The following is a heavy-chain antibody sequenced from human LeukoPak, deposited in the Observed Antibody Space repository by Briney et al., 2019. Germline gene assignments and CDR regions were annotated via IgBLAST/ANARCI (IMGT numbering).Heavy chain of an antibody. J-gene: IGHJ5*02. V-gene: IGHV3-21*04. CDR1: GFTFSSYS. Sequence: GGSLRLSCAASGFTFSSYSMNWVRQAPGKGLEWVSSISSSSSYIYYADSVKGRFTISRDNAKNSLYLQMNSLRAEDTAVYYCARDHRGAAAGTFWFDPWGQGTLVTVSS. CDR3: ARDHRGAAAGTFWFDP. D-gene: IGHD6-13*01. CDR2: ISSSSSYI.